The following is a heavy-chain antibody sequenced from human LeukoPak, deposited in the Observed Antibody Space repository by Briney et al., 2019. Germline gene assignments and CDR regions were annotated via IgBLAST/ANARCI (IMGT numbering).Heavy chain of an antibody. J-gene: IGHJ4*02. Sequence: LRLSCAASGFTFSSYGMHWVRQAPGKGLEWVAVISYDGSNKYYADSAKGRFTISRDNSKNTLYLQMNSLRAEDTAVYYCAKDRSTRPMYYFDYWGQGTLVTVSS. V-gene: IGHV3-30*18. D-gene: IGHD2-2*01. CDR3: AKDRSTRPMYYFDY. CDR2: ISYDGSNK. CDR1: GFTFSSYG.